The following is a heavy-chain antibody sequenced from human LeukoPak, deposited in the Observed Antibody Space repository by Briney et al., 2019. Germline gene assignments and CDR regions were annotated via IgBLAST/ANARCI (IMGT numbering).Heavy chain of an antibody. V-gene: IGHV4-34*01. CDR2: INHSGST. Sequence: SETLSLTCAVYGESFAGYYWTWIRQPPGKGLEWIGEIDHSGEWIGEINHSGSTKYNPSLKSRVTISVDTSKNQFSLKLTSVTAADTAMYYCARARGAVAIDYWGQGTLVIVSS. CDR3: ARARGAVAIDY. J-gene: IGHJ4*02. D-gene: IGHD6-19*01. CDR1: GESFAGYY.